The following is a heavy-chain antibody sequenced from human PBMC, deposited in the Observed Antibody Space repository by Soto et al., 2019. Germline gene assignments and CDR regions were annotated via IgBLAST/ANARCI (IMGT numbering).Heavy chain of an antibody. Sequence: SETLSLTCTVSGGSISSGGYYWSWIRQRPGKGLEWIGYIYYSGSTYYNPSLKSRVTISVDTSKNQFSLKLSSVTAADTAVYYCASREEGTGWFDPCGQGTLVTVSS. CDR1: GGSISSGGYY. D-gene: IGHD3-10*01. J-gene: IGHJ5*02. V-gene: IGHV4-31*03. CDR2: IYYSGST. CDR3: ASREEGTGWFDP.